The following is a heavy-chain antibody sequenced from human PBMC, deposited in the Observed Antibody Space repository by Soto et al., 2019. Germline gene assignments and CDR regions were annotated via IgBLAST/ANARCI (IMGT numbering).Heavy chain of an antibody. Sequence: ASVKVSCKASGYTFTSYYMRWVRQAPGQGLEWMGIINPSGGSTSYAQKFQGRVTMTRDTSTSTVYMELSSLRSEDTAVYYCARDRVVPAAMGGYYFDYWGQGTLVTVSS. V-gene: IGHV1-46*01. CDR1: GYTFTSYY. CDR2: INPSGGST. D-gene: IGHD2-2*01. J-gene: IGHJ4*02. CDR3: ARDRVVPAAMGGYYFDY.